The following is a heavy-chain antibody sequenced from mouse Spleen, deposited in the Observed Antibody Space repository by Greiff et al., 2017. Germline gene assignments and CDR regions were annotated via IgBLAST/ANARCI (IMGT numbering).Heavy chain of an antibody. J-gene: IGHJ3*01. D-gene: IGHD1-1*01. Sequence: QVQLQQSGAELVKPGASVKLSCKASGYTFTSYWMQWVKQRPGQGLEWIGEIDPSDSYTNYNQKFKGKATLTVDTSSSTAYMQLSSLTSEDSAVYYCARFAGGSAWFAYWGQGTLVTVSA. CDR2: IDPSDSYT. V-gene: IGHV1-50*01. CDR1: GYTFTSYW. CDR3: ARFAGGSAWFAY.